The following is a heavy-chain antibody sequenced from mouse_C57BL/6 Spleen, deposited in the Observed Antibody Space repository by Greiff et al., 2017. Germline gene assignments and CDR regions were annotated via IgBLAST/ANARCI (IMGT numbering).Heavy chain of an antibody. CDR1: GFNIKDYY. CDR2: IDPEDGET. V-gene: IGHV14-2*01. CDR3: ATGSLYGSSYYYAMDY. Sequence: VQLKESGAELVKPGASVKLSCTASGFNIKDYYMHWVKQRTEQGLEWIGRIDPEDGETKYAPKFQGKATITADTSSNTAYLQLSSLTSEDTAVYYCATGSLYGSSYYYAMDYWGQGTSVTVSS. D-gene: IGHD1-1*01. J-gene: IGHJ4*01.